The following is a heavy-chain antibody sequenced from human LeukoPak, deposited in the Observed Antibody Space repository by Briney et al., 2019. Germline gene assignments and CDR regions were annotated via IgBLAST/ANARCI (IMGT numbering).Heavy chain of an antibody. CDR3: ARDRIAAAVPDAFDI. Sequence: ASVKASCKASGYTFTGYYMHWVRQAPGQGLEWMGWINPNSGGTNYAQKFQGRVTMTRDTSISTAYMELSRLRSDDTAVYYCARDRIAAAVPDAFDIWGQGAMVTVSS. CDR2: INPNSGGT. CDR1: GYTFTGYY. D-gene: IGHD6-13*01. V-gene: IGHV1-2*02. J-gene: IGHJ3*02.